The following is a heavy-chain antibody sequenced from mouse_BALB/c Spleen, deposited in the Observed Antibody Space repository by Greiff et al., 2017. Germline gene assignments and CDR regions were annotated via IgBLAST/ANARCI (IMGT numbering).Heavy chain of an antibody. V-gene: IGHV3-2*02. J-gene: IGHJ4*01. CDR1: GYSITSDYA. CDR3: ARGGNYVTY. CDR2: ISYSGST. Sequence: DVKLVESGPGLVKPSQSLSLTCTVTGYSITSDYAWNWIRQFPGNKLEWMGYISYSGSTSYNPSLKSRISITRDTSKNQFFLQLNSVTTEDTATYYCARGGNYVTYWGQGTSVTVSS. D-gene: IGHD2-1*01.